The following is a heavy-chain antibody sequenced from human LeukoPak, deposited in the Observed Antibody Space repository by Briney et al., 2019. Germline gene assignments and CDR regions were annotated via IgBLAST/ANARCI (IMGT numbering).Heavy chain of an antibody. J-gene: IGHJ4*02. CDR3: ARDPSQTYYYDSSGNKFDY. V-gene: IGHV4-39*07. D-gene: IGHD3-22*01. CDR1: GGSISSSSYY. CDR2: IYYSGST. Sequence: TSETLSLTCTVSGGSISSSSYYWGWIRQPPGKGLEWIGSIYYSGSTYYNPSLKSRVTMSVDTSKNQFSLKLSSVTAADTAVYYCARDPSQTYYYDSSGNKFDYWGQGTLVTVSS.